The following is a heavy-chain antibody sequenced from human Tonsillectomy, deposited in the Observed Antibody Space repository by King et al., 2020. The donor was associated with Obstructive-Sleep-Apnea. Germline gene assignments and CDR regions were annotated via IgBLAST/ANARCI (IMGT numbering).Heavy chain of an antibody. V-gene: IGHV3-21*01. Sequence: VQLVESGGGLVKPGGSLRLSCAASGFTFSSYSMNWVRQAPGKGLEWVSSISSSSSYLYFADSVKGRFTISRDNAKNSLYLQMNSLRAEDTAVYYCAREADYGDYFDYWGQGTLVTVSS. CDR2: ISSSSSYL. D-gene: IGHD4-17*01. CDR1: GFTFSSYS. CDR3: AREADYGDYFDY. J-gene: IGHJ4*02.